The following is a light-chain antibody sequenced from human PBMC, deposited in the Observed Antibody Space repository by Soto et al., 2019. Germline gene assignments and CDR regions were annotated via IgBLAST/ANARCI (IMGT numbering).Light chain of an antibody. Sequence: QSALTQPASVSGSPGQSLTISCAGTKYDIGRYNFVSWYQQLPGEAPKLILYEVSHRPSGVSSRFSGSKSGNTASLTISAVRAEDEGDYHCSSYTASATLVFGAGTKVTVL. V-gene: IGLV2-14*01. CDR3: SSYTASATLV. CDR2: EVS. J-gene: IGLJ1*01. CDR1: KYDIGRYNF.